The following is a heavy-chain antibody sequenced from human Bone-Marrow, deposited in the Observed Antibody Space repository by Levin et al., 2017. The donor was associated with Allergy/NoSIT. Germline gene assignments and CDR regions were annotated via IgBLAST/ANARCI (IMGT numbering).Heavy chain of an antibody. CDR1: GSIFTNYR. CDR2: IYPGGSDT. J-gene: IGHJ5*02. Sequence: PGGSLRLSCKTSGSIFTNYRINWVRQMPGKGLEWMGIIYPGGSDTRYSPSFQGQVTISADNSISTTYLQWSSLKASDTAMYYCARGGDGRGDGPFSWGQGTLVTVSS. V-gene: IGHV5-51*01. D-gene: IGHD2-21*01. CDR3: ARGGDGRGDGPFS.